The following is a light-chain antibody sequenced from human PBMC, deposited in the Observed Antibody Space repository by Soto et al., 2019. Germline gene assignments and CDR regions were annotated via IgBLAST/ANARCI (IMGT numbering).Light chain of an antibody. CDR1: QSISRY. Sequence: DIQITQSPSSLSASVGDRVTITCRTSQSISRYLHWYQQKPGEAPKLLIYAASNLQSGAPSRFSGSGSTTDFTLTISSLQPEDFATYYCQQSYTNPITFGQGTRLEIK. V-gene: IGKV1-39*01. CDR2: AAS. J-gene: IGKJ5*01. CDR3: QQSYTNPIT.